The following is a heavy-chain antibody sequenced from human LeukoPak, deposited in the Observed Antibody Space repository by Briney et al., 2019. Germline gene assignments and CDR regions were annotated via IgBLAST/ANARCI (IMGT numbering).Heavy chain of an antibody. V-gene: IGHV3-43*01. CDR2: ISWDGGST. CDR1: GFTFGDYT. Sequence: GGSLRLSCAASGFTFGDYTMHWVRQAPGKGLEWVSLISWDGGSTYYADSVKGRFTISRDNSKNSLYLQMNSLRTEDTALYYCAKDTDSGYERHFQQWGQGTLVTVSS. J-gene: IGHJ1*01. CDR3: AKDTDSGYERHFQQ. D-gene: IGHD5-12*01.